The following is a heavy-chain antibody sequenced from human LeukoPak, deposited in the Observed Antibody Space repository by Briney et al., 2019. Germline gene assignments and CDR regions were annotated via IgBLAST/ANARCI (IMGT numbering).Heavy chain of an antibody. V-gene: IGHV3-49*03. CDR3: TRSRRVYCGGDCYSFDY. CDR1: GFTFGDYG. CDR2: IRSKAYGGTT. J-gene: IGHJ4*02. Sequence: GGSLRLSCTVSGFTFGDYGMSWFRQAPGKGLGWVGFIRSKAYGGTTEYAASVKGRFTISRDDSKSIAYLQMNSLKTEDTAVYYCTRSRRVYCGGDCYSFDYWGQGTLVTVSS. D-gene: IGHD2-21*02.